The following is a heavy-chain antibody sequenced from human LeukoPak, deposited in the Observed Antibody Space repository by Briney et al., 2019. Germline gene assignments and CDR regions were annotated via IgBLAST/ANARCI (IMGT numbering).Heavy chain of an antibody. CDR1: GDSISSGSYY. V-gene: IGHV4-61*02. D-gene: IGHD4-11*01. CDR3: ARETPRLHGAMDV. Sequence: SQTLSLTCTVSGDSISSGSYYWSWIRQPAGDGLERIGRIYSSGRTHYSPSLKSRVAISVDTSKNRFSLRLSSVTAADTAVYYCARETPRLHGAMDVWGKGTTVTISS. CDR2: IYSSGRT. J-gene: IGHJ6*04.